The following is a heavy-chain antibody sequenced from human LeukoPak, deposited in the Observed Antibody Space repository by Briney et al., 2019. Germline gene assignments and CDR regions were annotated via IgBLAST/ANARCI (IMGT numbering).Heavy chain of an antibody. V-gene: IGHV4-30-2*01. D-gene: IGHD3-22*01. Sequence: SETLSLTCTVSGDSISSGGYSWSWIRQPPGKGLEWIGYIYHIGYISQSGNIYQDPSLKSRVTISLDTSRNQFSLKLSSVTAADTAVYYCARSPLAFYDSSGYPRVWFDPWGQGTLVTVSS. CDR1: GDSISSGGYS. CDR2: ISQSGNI. CDR3: ARSPLAFYDSSGYPRVWFDP. J-gene: IGHJ5*02.